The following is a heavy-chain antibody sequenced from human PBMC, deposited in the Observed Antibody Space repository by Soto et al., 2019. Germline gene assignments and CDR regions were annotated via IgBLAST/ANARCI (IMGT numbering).Heavy chain of an antibody. Sequence: GGSLRLSCAASGFTFSSYAMSWVRQAPGKGLDWVSAISGSGGSTYYADSVKGRFTISRDNSKNTLYLQMNSLRAEDTAVYYCAKDRDDVLRYFDWSPGFDYWGQGTLVPVSS. D-gene: IGHD3-9*01. CDR3: AKDRDDVLRYFDWSPGFDY. CDR2: ISGSGGST. J-gene: IGHJ4*02. CDR1: GFTFSSYA. V-gene: IGHV3-23*01.